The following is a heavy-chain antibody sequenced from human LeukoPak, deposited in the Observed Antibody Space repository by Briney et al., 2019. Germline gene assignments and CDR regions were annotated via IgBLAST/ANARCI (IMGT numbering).Heavy chain of an antibody. J-gene: IGHJ4*02. Sequence: GGSLRLSCALSGFTLTIDFMTWVREAPGKGVEGVANMRLDGTDLHYVDSVKGRITISSDNATTSLYLQMNSLRAEDPAIYYCATSIGGAVAFDFWRQGTLVTVPS. D-gene: IGHD4/OR15-4a*01. V-gene: IGHV3-7*03. CDR2: MRLDGTDL. CDR3: ATSIGGAVAFDF. CDR1: GFTLTIDF.